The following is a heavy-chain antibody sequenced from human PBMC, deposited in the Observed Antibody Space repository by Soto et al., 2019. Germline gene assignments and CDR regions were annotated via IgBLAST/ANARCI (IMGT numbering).Heavy chain of an antibody. CDR3: AKDRSGSGWYWYFQH. D-gene: IGHD6-19*01. V-gene: IGHV3-9*01. J-gene: IGHJ1*01. Sequence: EVQLVESGGGLVQPGRSLRLSCAASGFTFDDYAMHWVRQAPGKGLEWVSGISWNSGSIGYADSVKGRFTISRDNAKNSLYLQMNSLRAEDTAVYYCAKDRSGSGWYWYFQHWGQGTLVTVSS. CDR1: GFTFDDYA. CDR2: ISWNSGSI.